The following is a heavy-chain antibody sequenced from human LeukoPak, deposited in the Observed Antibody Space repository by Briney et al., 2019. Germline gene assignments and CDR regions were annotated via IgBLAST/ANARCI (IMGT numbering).Heavy chain of an antibody. CDR2: IYSGGST. D-gene: IGHD3-3*02. Sequence: ETLSLTCAVSGYSISSGYYWGWIRQPPGKGLEWVSLIYSGGSTYYADSVKGRFTISRDNSKNTLYLQMNSLRAEDTAVYYCAGDTEAFSSGFYYYYYMDVWGKGTTVTVSS. CDR1: GYSISSGYY. V-gene: IGHV3-53*01. CDR3: AGDTEAFSSGFYYYYYMDV. J-gene: IGHJ6*03.